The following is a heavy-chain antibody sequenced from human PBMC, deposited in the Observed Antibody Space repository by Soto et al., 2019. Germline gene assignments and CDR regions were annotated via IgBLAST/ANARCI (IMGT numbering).Heavy chain of an antibody. CDR2: IIPIFGTA. CDR3: ARDPRVEYITGTTGDDY. D-gene: IGHD1-7*01. V-gene: IGHV1-69*06. J-gene: IGHJ4*02. CDR1: GGTFSSYA. Sequence: QVQLVQSGAEVKKPGSSVKVSCKASGGTFSSYAISWVRQAPGQGLEWMGGIIPIFGTANYAQKFQGRVTITADKSTGTAYRELSSLRSEDTAVYYCARDPRVEYITGTTGDDYWGQGTLVTVSS.